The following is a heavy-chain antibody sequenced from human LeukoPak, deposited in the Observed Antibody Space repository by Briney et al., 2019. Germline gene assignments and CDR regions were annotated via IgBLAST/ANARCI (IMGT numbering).Heavy chain of an antibody. CDR3: ARDNSVRDEAWWFYP. V-gene: IGHV1-18*01. J-gene: IGHJ5*02. CDR1: GYTFTNYG. D-gene: IGHD5-24*01. Sequence: ASVKVSCKASGYTFTNYGISWVRQAPGQGLEWMGWISGYNGNTNYAQKFQGRVTLTRDMSTSTDYLELSSLRSEDTAVYYCARDNSVRDEAWWFYPWGQGTLVTVSS. CDR2: ISGYNGNT.